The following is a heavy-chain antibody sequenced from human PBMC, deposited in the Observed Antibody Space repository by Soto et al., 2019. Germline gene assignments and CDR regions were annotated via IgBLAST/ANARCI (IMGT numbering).Heavy chain of an antibody. Sequence: GGSLRLSCAASGFTFRSFTMNWVRQAPGKGLEWVSTISSNSAYIYYTDALRGRFTISRDNAKNSLHLQMNSLRAEDTGVYYCTRDASRESSARGWFDSWGPGTLVTVSS. V-gene: IGHV3-21*01. CDR3: TRDASRESSARGWFDS. CDR1: GFTFRSFT. CDR2: ISSNSAYI. D-gene: IGHD6-25*01. J-gene: IGHJ5*01.